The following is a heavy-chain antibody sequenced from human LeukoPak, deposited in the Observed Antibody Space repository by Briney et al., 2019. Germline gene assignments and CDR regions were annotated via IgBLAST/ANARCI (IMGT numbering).Heavy chain of an antibody. CDR1: GGTFSSYA. J-gene: IGHJ5*02. CDR3: ARSSGYPNWFDP. D-gene: IGHD3-22*01. V-gene: IGHV1-69*13. CDR2: IIPIFGTA. Sequence: GASVKVSCKAPGGTFSSYAISWVRQAPGQGLEWMGGIIPIFGTANYAQKFQGRVTITADESTSTAYMELSSLRSEDTAVYYCARSSGYPNWFDPWGQGTLVTVSS.